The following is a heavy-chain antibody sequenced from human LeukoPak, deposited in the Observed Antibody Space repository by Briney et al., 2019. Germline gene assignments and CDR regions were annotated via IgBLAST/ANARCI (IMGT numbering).Heavy chain of an antibody. Sequence: PGRSLRLSCAASGFTFSSYWMSWVRQAPGKGLEWVANIKQDGSEKYYVDSVKGRFTISRDNAKNSLYLQMNSLRAEDTAVYYCARDDSSGYYDYWGQGTLVTVSS. V-gene: IGHV3-7*01. D-gene: IGHD3-22*01. CDR1: GFTFSSYW. CDR2: IKQDGSEK. CDR3: ARDDSSGYYDY. J-gene: IGHJ4*02.